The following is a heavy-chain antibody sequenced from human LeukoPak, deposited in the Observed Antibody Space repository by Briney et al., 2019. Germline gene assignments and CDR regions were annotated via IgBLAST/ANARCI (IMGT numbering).Heavy chain of an antibody. CDR2: ISSSSSTI. CDR1: GFTFSSYS. D-gene: IGHD3-22*01. J-gene: IGHJ3*02. V-gene: IGHV3-48*01. CDR3: ASTHHYYDSSGYYVKDAFDI. Sequence: GGSLRLSCAASGFTFSSYSMNWVRQAPGKGLEWVSYISSSSSTIYYADSVKGRFTISRDNAKNSLYLQMDSLRAEDTAVYYCASTHHYYDSSGYYVKDAFDIWGQGTMVTVSS.